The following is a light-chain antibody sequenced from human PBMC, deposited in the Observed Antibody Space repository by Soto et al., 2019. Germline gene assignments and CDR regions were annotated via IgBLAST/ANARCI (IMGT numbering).Light chain of an antibody. CDR2: DDS. CDR1: QRMSGW. J-gene: IGKJ1*01. CDR3: QHFRT. V-gene: IGKV1-5*01. Sequence: DSLRTQSPSALSASAGDTVTITCRASQRMSGWLAWHQQKPGQATKLLFYDDSSLESGVPSRFSGSGSGTDFTLPLSSQQPDDFATYYCQHFRTFGQGTKVDIK.